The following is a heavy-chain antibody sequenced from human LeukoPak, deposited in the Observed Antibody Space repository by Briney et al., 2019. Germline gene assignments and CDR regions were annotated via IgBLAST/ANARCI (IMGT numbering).Heavy chain of an antibody. V-gene: IGHV3-49*04. J-gene: IGHJ4*02. Sequence: KPGGSLRLSCTASGFTFGDYAMSWVRQAPGKGPEWVGFIRRKANGGTTEYAASVKGRFTIPRDDSKSTAYLQMNSLKTEDTAVYYCTSGLYYDSWSDLFDYWGQGTLVTVSS. CDR3: TSGLYYDSWSDLFDY. CDR1: GFTFGDYA. CDR2: IRRKANGGTT. D-gene: IGHD3-3*01.